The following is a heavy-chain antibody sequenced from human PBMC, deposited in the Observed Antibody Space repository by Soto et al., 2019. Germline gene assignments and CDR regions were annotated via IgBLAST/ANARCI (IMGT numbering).Heavy chain of an antibody. CDR1: GYTFTSYD. CDR3: ARGDPPKFTVLRFLEWFVGGWFDP. CDR2: MNPNSGNT. J-gene: IGHJ5*02. Sequence: QVQLVQSGAEVKKPGASVKVSCKASGYTFTSYDINRVRQATGQGLEWMGWMNPNSGNTGYAQKFQGRVTMTRNTSISTAYMELSSLRSEDTAVYYCARGDPPKFTVLRFLEWFVGGWFDPWGQGTLVTVSS. D-gene: IGHD3-3*01. V-gene: IGHV1-8*01.